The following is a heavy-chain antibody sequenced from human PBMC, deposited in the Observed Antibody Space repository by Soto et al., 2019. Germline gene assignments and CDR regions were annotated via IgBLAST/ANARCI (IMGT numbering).Heavy chain of an antibody. CDR3: ASEYCSGGSCPPYYGMYV. V-gene: IGHV1-3*01. CDR1: GYTFTSYA. J-gene: IGHJ6*02. CDR2: INAGNGNT. Sequence: GASVKVSCKASGYTFTSYAMHWVRQAPGQRLEWMGWINAGNGNTKYSQKFQGRVTITRDTSASTAYMELSSLRSEDTAVYYCASEYCSGGSCPPYYGMYVWGQGTTVTVAS. D-gene: IGHD2-15*01.